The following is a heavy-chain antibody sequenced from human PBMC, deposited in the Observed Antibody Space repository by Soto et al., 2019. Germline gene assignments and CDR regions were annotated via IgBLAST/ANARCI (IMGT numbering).Heavy chain of an antibody. CDR2: FFPIFVSA. V-gene: IGHV1-69*01. D-gene: IGHD3-10*01. Sequence: LHLVQSGAEVKKAGSSVKVSCKASGGTVSSYAITWVRQAPGKGLQCMGVFFPIFVSAHYAPKFQGRITSTADESTSTAYMELSGITPEDTAIYDCARDVSSDTTGFRGYDLWGQGTQVTVS. CDR1: GGTVSSYA. J-gene: IGHJ4*02. CDR3: ARDVSSDTTGFRGYDL.